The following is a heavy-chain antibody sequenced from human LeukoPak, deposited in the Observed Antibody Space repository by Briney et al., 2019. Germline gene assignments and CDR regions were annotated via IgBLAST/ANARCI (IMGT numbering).Heavy chain of an antibody. Sequence: GGPLRLSCAASGFTISGFWMHWVRQVPGEGLVWVARMNSAGTTINYADSVKGRFTISRDNVRNTLHLQMNNLSLEDTAVYFCIREVQVRASASLGLWGRGTLVTVS. CDR1: GFTISGFW. V-gene: IGHV3-74*01. CDR3: IREVQVRASASLGL. J-gene: IGHJ4*01. D-gene: IGHD1-1*01. CDR2: MNSAGTTI.